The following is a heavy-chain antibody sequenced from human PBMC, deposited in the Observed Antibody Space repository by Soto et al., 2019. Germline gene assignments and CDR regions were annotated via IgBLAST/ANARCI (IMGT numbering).Heavy chain of an antibody. CDR3: ARDMWSTVDYYFGMDV. D-gene: IGHD4-17*01. CDR2: INTDGRST. V-gene: IGHV3-74*01. J-gene: IGHJ6*02. CDR1: GFTLTDYW. Sequence: GGSLRLSCKAFGFTLTDYWIHWVRQAPGKGLVWVSRINTDGRSTIYADYVKGRFTISRDNAKNTLYLQMDRLRAEDTSVYYCARDMWSTVDYYFGMDVWGQGTTVTVSS.